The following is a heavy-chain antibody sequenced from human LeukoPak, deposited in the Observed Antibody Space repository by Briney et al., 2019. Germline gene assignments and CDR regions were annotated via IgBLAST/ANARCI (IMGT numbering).Heavy chain of an antibody. J-gene: IGHJ4*02. Sequence: GGSLRLSCVASGFTFSDYYMSWIRRTPGKGLEWIAHVGGSGGTIYYADSMRGRFTISRDNTKNSVYLQMTSLRPEDTAVYHCARDLYYGTNFPGFEYWGLGTLVSVSS. CDR3: ARDLYYGTNFPGFEY. CDR2: VGGSGGTI. V-gene: IGHV3-11*01. D-gene: IGHD4-23*01. CDR1: GFTFSDYY.